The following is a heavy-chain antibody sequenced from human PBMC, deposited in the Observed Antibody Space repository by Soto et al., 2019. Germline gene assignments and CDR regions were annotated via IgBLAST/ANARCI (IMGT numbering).Heavy chain of an antibody. CDR2: INHSGNN. CDR1: GGSFSGYY. Sequence: QVQLQQWGAGLLKPSETLSLTCAVYGGSFSGYYWSWIRQPPGKGLEWIGEINHSGNNNYNPSLKSRVTISVDTSKNQLSLKLSSVTAADTAVYYCARGSGSYLPNRFDPWGQGTMVTVSS. J-gene: IGHJ5*02. CDR3: ARGSGSYLPNRFDP. V-gene: IGHV4-34*01. D-gene: IGHD1-26*01.